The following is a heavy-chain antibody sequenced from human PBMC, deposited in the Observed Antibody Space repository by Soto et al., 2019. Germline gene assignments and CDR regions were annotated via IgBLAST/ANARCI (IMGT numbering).Heavy chain of an antibody. J-gene: IGHJ4*02. CDR2: INHSGST. CDR1: GGSFSGYY. D-gene: IGHD6-13*01. Sequence: PSETLSLTCAVYGGSFSGYYWSWIRQPPGKGLEWIGEINHSGSTNYNPSLKSRVTISVDTSKNQFSLKLSSVTAADTAVYYCARGMYSSSWYCDYWGQGTLVTVSS. CDR3: ARGMYSSSWYCDY. V-gene: IGHV4-34*01.